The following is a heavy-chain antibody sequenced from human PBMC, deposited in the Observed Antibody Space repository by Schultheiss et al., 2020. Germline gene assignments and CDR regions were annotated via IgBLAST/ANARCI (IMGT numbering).Heavy chain of an antibody. CDR1: GGSISSYY. CDR2: IYYSGST. J-gene: IGHJ4*02. V-gene: IGHV4-59*01. CDR3: ARTSGSYWLDY. Sequence: SETLSLTCTASGGSISSYYWSWIRQPPGKGLEWIGYIYYSGSTNYNPSLKSRVTISVDTSKNQFSLKLSSVTAADTAVYYCARTSGSYWLDYWGQGTLVTVSS. D-gene: IGHD1-26*01.